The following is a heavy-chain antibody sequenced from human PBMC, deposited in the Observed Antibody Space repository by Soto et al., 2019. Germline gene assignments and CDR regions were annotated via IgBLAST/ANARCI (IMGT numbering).Heavy chain of an antibody. D-gene: IGHD3-22*01. V-gene: IGHV1-18*01. CDR2: ISAYNGNT. Sequence: GASVKVSCKASGYTFTSYGISWVRQAPGQGLEWMGWISAYNGNTNYAQKLQGRVTMTTDTSTSTAYMELRSLRSDDTAVYYCARDMLRYYDSSGYYNWFDPWGQGTLVTVSS. J-gene: IGHJ5*02. CDR3: ARDMLRYYDSSGYYNWFDP. CDR1: GYTFTSYG.